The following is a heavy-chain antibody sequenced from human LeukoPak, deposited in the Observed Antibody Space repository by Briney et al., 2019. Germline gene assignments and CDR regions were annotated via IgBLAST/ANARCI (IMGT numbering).Heavy chain of an antibody. CDR3: ARVLPPRMECFDY. Sequence: GASVKVSCKASGGTFSSYAISWVRQAPGQGLEWMGGIIPIFGTASYAQRFQGRATITADESTSTAYMELSSLGSEDTAVYYCARVLPPRMECFDYWGQGTLVTVSS. CDR1: GGTFSSYA. CDR2: IIPIFGTA. V-gene: IGHV1-69*13. J-gene: IGHJ4*02. D-gene: IGHD3-3*01.